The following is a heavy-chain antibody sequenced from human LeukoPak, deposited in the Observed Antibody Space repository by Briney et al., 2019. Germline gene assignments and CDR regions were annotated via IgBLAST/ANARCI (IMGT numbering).Heavy chain of an antibody. CDR2: ISSTGSTI. J-gene: IGHJ4*02. V-gene: IGHV3-48*03. D-gene: IGHD6-19*01. CDR3: ARVHRSSAWKFDS. CDR1: GFTFSSYE. Sequence: GGSLRLSCAASGFTFSSYEMNWVRQAPGKGLEWVSYISSTGSTIYYADSVKGRFTISRDSAKNSLYLQLNSLRAEDTAVYYCARVHRSSAWKFDSWGQGTLVTVSS.